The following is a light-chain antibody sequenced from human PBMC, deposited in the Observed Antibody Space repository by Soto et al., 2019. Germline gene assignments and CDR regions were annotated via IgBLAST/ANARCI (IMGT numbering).Light chain of an antibody. CDR3: QQYNNWPPWT. V-gene: IGKV3-15*01. J-gene: IGKJ1*01. CDR1: QSVSSN. CDR2: GAS. Sequence: ERVMTQSPATVSVSPGERATLSCRASQSVSSNLAWYQQKPGQAPRLLIYGASTRATGIPARFSGSGSGTDFTLTISSLQSEDFAVYYCQQYNNWPPWTFGQGTKVEIK.